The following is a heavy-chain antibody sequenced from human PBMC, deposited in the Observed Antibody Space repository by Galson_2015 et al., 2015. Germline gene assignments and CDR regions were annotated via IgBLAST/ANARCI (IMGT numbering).Heavy chain of an antibody. V-gene: IGHV3-48*03. CDR2: ISLSGNTI. Sequence: SLRLSCAASGFIFTSYDMNWVRQAPGKGLEWVSYISLSGNTIYCADSVRGRFTISRDNAKNSLSLQMNSLRVEDTAIYYCARGGRSSGYWGQGTLVTVSS. J-gene: IGHJ4*02. D-gene: IGHD6-19*01. CDR1: GFIFTSYD. CDR3: ARGGRSSGY.